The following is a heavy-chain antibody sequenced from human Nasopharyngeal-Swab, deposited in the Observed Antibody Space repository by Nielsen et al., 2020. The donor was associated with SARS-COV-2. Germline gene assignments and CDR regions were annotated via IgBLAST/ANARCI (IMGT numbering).Heavy chain of an antibody. V-gene: IGHV3-9*01. D-gene: IGHD2-2*01. J-gene: IGHJ5*02. CDR1: GFTFDDYA. CDR3: AKGKEAIVVVPGILNWFDP. Sequence: CAASGFTFDDYAMHWVRQAPGKGLEWVSGISWNSGSIGYADSVKGRFTISRDNAKNSLYLQMNSLRAEDTALYYCAKGKEAIVVVPGILNWFDPWGQGTLVTVSS. CDR2: ISWNSGSI.